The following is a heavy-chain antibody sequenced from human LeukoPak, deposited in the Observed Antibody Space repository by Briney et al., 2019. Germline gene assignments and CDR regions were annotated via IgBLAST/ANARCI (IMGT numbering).Heavy chain of an antibody. Sequence: GASVKVSCKASGGTFSSYAISWVRQAPGQGLEWMGRVIPILGIANYAQKFQGRVTITADESTSTAYMELSSLRSEDTAVYYCAKRASSSWLGYYFDYWGQGTLVTVSS. CDR1: GGTFSSYA. V-gene: IGHV1-69*04. D-gene: IGHD6-13*01. CDR2: VIPILGIA. J-gene: IGHJ4*02. CDR3: AKRASSSWLGYYFDY.